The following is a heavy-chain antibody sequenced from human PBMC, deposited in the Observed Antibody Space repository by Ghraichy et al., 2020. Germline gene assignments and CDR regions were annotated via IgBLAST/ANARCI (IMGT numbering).Heavy chain of an antibody. J-gene: IGHJ3*02. CDR2: ITPNSGGT. CDR3: ARRGSYYGFDI. Sequence: ASVKVSCKASGYTFTDYYIHWVRQAPGQGLEWMGWITPNSGGTIYAQKFQGRVTMTRDTPISTAYMDLSRLRSDDTAVYYCARRGSYYGFDIWGQGTVVTVSS. D-gene: IGHD1-26*01. V-gene: IGHV1-2*02. CDR1: GYTFTDYY.